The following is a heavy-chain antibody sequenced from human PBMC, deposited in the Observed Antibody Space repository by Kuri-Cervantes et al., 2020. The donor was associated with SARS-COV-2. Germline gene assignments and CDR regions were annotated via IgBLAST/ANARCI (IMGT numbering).Heavy chain of an antibody. CDR2: TRNTANINTT. CDR1: GFPLGDHY. D-gene: IGHD3-22*01. V-gene: IGHV3-72*01. CDR3: SRAVRYYYDSIGYHTTGVD. J-gene: IGHJ4*02. Sequence: GGSLSLSCAASGFPLGDHYMDWVRQAPGKGLEWVGRTRNTANINTTENAASVKGRFTISRDDSNNSLYLLMNSLKTEDTAVYYCSRAVRYYYDSIGYHTTGVDWGQGTLVTVSS.